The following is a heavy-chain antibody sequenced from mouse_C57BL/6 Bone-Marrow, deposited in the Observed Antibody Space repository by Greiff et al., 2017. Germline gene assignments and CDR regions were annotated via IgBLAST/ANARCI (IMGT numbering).Heavy chain of an antibody. V-gene: IGHV1-81*01. D-gene: IGHD1-1*01. J-gene: IGHJ3*01. CDR2: IYPRSGNT. CDR3: ARGRYSSY. Sequence: QVQLQQSGAELARPGASVKLSCKASGYTFTSYGISWVKQSTGQGLEWIGEIYPRSGNTYYNEKFKGKATLTADKSSSTAYMELRSLTSEDSAVYFCARGRYSSYWGQGTLVTVSA. CDR1: GYTFTSYG.